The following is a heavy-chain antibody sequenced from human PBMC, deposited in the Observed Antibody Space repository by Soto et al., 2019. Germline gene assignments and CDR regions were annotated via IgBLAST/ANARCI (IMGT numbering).Heavy chain of an antibody. V-gene: IGHV4-30-4*01. Sequence: SETLSLTCTVSGDSISSGFYYWTWIRQTPGKGLEWIGYTFHSGATYFNSSLEGRVSISVDTSKNQFFLKLTSVTAADTAVYYCARGGHVGSATSCCHNFGGQGTLVTV. D-gene: IGHD2-2*01. CDR3: ARGGHVGSATSCCHNF. CDR2: TFHSGAT. J-gene: IGHJ4*02. CDR1: GDSISSGFYY.